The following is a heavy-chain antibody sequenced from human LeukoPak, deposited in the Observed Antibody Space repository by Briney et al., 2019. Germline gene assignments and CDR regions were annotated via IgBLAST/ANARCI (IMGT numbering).Heavy chain of an antibody. D-gene: IGHD3-22*01. CDR3: ARDLNAYYYDSSGYSGIGY. CDR2: ISSSSSTI. Sequence: GGSLRLSCAASGFTFSSYSMNWVRQAPGKGLEWVSYISSSSSTIYYADSVKGRFTISRDNAKNSLYLQMNSLRAEDTAVYYCARDLNAYYYDSSGYSGIGYWGQGTLVTVSS. J-gene: IGHJ4*02. CDR1: GFTFSSYS. V-gene: IGHV3-48*04.